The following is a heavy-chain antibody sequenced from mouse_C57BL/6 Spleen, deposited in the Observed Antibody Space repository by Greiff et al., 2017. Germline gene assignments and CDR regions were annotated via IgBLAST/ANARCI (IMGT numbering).Heavy chain of an antibody. CDR1: GYTFTDYN. CDR3: ARRGLGTVVVFDY. V-gene: IGHV1-22*01. D-gene: IGHD1-1*01. CDR2: INPNNGGT. Sequence: VQLQQSGPELVKPGASVKMSCKASGYTFTDYNMHWVKQSHGKSLEWIGYINPNNGGTSYNQKFKGKATLTVNKSSSTAYMERRSLTSEDSAVYYCARRGLGTVVVFDYWGQGTTLTVSS. J-gene: IGHJ2*01.